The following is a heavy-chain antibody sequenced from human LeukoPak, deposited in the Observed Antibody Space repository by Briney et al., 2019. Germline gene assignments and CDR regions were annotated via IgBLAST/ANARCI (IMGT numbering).Heavy chain of an antibody. J-gene: IGHJ4*02. CDR3: ARDRYDSSGYYDY. Sequence: GGSLRLSCAASGFTFSSYWMSWVRQAPGKGLEWVSYISSSGSTIYYADSVKGRFTISRDNAKNSLYLQMNSLRAEDTAVYYCARDRYDSSGYYDYWGQGTLVTVSS. V-gene: IGHV3-48*04. D-gene: IGHD3-22*01. CDR2: ISSSGSTI. CDR1: GFTFSSYW.